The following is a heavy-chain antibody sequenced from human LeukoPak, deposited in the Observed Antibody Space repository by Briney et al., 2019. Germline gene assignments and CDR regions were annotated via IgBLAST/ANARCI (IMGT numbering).Heavy chain of an antibody. V-gene: IGHV3-23*01. D-gene: IGHD3-10*01. CDR2: ISGSGSST. CDR3: AKAYFAMVRGPFDY. J-gene: IGHJ4*02. Sequence: GGTLRLSCAASGFTFSSYAMSWVRQPPGKGLEWVSAISGSGSSTYYADSVKGRFTISRDNSKNTLYLQMSSLRAEDTAVYYCAKAYFAMVRGPFDYWGQGTLVTVSS. CDR1: GFTFSSYA.